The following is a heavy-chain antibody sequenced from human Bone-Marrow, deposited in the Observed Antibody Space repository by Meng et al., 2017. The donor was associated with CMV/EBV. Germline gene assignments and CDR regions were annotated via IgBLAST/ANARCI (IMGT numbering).Heavy chain of an antibody. V-gene: IGHV3-21*01. D-gene: IGHD3-22*01. J-gene: IGHJ5*02. CDR3: AKKEYYYDNDKGWFGP. Sequence: GESLKISCAASGFTFSSYSMNWVRQAPGKGLEWVSSISSSSSYIYYADSVKGRFTISRDNAKNSLYLQMNSLRAEDTAMYYCAKKEYYYDNDKGWFGPWGQGTLVTVSS. CDR2: ISSSSSYI. CDR1: GFTFSSYS.